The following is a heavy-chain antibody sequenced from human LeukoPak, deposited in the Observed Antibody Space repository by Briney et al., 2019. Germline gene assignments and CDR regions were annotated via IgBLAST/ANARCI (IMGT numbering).Heavy chain of an antibody. J-gene: IGHJ2*01. V-gene: IGHV3-23*01. CDR3: AKHYSDGITWYFDL. CDR2: ISGSGGST. CDR1: GFTFSSYV. D-gene: IGHD3-22*01. Sequence: PGGSLRLSCAASGFTFSSYVMTWVRQAPGKGLEWVSGISGSGGSTYYAGSVKGRFTLSRDNSKNTLYLQMNGLRAEDTAVYYCAKHYSDGITWYFDLWAVAPWSLSPQ.